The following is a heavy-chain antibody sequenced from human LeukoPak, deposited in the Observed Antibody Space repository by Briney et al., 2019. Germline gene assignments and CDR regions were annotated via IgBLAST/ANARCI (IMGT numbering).Heavy chain of an antibody. CDR2: ITSSGSTI. CDR1: AFTFSNYE. D-gene: IGHD3-22*01. CDR3: AKDPYDSSGYDAFDI. V-gene: IGHV3-48*03. Sequence: GGSLRLSCAASAFTFSNYEMNWVRQAPGKGLEWFSYITSSGSTIYYADSVKGRFTISRDNAKNSLYLQMNRLRVEDTGVYYCAKDPYDSSGYDAFDIWGQGTMVTVSS. J-gene: IGHJ3*02.